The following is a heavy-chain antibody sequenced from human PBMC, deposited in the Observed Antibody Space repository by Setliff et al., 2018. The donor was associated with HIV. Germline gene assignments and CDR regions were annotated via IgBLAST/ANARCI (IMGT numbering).Heavy chain of an antibody. J-gene: IGHJ6*02. CDR1: GGSISSGTYY. CDR2: IYTSGST. Sequence: SETLSLTCTVSGGSISSGTYYWSWIRQPAGKGLEWIGRIYTSGSTNYNPSLKTRVTLSVDTSKNQFSLRLSSVTAADTAVYYCARQFTVQWLVSTYGMDVWGQGTTVTVSS. D-gene: IGHD6-19*01. CDR3: ARQFTVQWLVSTYGMDV. V-gene: IGHV4-61*02.